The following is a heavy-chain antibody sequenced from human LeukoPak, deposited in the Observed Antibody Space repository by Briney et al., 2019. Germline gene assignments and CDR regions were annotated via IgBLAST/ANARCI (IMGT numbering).Heavy chain of an antibody. CDR3: ARGTPRGWYGDS. CDR1: GFTFSSYS. D-gene: IGHD6-19*01. Sequence: PGGSLRLSCTASGFTFSSYSMNWVRQAPGKGLEYVSAISSNGGSTYYANSVKGRFTISRDNAKNSLYLQMNSLRAEDTAVYYCARGTPRGWYGDSWGQGTLVTVSS. V-gene: IGHV3-64*01. J-gene: IGHJ4*02. CDR2: ISSNGGST.